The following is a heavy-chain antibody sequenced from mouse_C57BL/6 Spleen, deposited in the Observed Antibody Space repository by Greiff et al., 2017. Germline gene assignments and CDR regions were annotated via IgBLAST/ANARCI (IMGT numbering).Heavy chain of an antibody. CDR3: ARNWGIYRYFDV. V-gene: IGHV2-2*01. Sequence: QVQLKESGPGLVQPSQSLTITCTASGFSLTSYGVHWVRQSPGKGLEWLGVIWSGGSTDYNAAFISRLSISKDNYKSHVFFKMSSLQADDTAIYYCARNWGIYRYFDVWGKGTTVTVSS. CDR1: GFSLTSYG. D-gene: IGHD1-1*01. CDR2: IWSGGST. J-gene: IGHJ1*03.